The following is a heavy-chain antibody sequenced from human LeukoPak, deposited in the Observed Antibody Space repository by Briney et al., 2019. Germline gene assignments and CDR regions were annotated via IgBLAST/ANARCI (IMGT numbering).Heavy chain of an antibody. CDR2: IYPGDSDT. J-gene: IGHJ4*02. CDR1: GYSFTSYW. CDR3: ARHYCSSTSCYKDY. D-gene: IGHD2-2*01. Sequence: GESLKISCKSSGYSFTSYWFGWVRQMPGKGLEWMGIIYPGDSDTRYSPSFQGQVTISADKSISTAYLQWSSLKASDTAMYYCARHYCSSTSCYKDYWGQGTLVTVSS. V-gene: IGHV5-51*01.